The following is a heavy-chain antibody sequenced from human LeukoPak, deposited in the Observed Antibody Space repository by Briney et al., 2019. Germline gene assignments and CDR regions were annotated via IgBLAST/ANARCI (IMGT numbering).Heavy chain of an antibody. D-gene: IGHD3-22*01. CDR3: ARAFYDSSGYYPGSYDY. V-gene: IGHV3-64*01. CDR2: ISSNGGST. CDR1: GFTFSSYA. Sequence: GGSLRLSCAASGFTFSSYAMHWVRQAPGKGLEYVSAISSNGGSTYYANSVKGRFTISRDNAENSLYLQMNSLRSEDTALYYCARAFYDSSGYYPGSYDYWGQATLVTVSS. J-gene: IGHJ4*02.